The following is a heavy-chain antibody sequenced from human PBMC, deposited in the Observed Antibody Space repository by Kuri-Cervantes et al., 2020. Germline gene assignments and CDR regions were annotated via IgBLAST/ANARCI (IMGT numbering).Heavy chain of an antibody. Sequence: GGSLRLSCAASGFTFSSYAMHWVRQAPGKGLEWVAVISYDGSNKYYADSVKGRFTISRDNSKNTLYLQMNSLRAEDTAVYYCARAVYGDYGDFDYWGQGTLVTVS. J-gene: IGHJ4*02. CDR3: ARAVYGDYGDFDY. CDR1: GFTFSSYA. V-gene: IGHV3-30*04. D-gene: IGHD4-17*01. CDR2: ISYDGSNK.